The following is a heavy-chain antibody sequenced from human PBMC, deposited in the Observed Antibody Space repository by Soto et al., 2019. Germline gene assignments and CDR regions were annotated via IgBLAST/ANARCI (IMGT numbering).Heavy chain of an antibody. Sequence: GGSLRLSCAASGFTFSSYGMHWVRQAPGKGLEWVAVISYDGSNKYYADSVKGRFTISRDNSKNTLYLQMNSLRAEDTAVYYCAKEQSPTAYFDYWGQGTLVTVSS. CDR2: ISYDGSNK. D-gene: IGHD5-18*01. J-gene: IGHJ4*02. V-gene: IGHV3-30*18. CDR1: GFTFSSYG. CDR3: AKEQSPTAYFDY.